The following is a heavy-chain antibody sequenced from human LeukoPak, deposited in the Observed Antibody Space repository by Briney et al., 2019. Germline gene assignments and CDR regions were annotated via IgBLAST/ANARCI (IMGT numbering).Heavy chain of an antibody. D-gene: IGHD3-22*01. CDR2: IYPGDSDT. V-gene: IGHV5-51*01. Sequence: GESLKISCQGSGYSFTSYWIAWVRQMPGKGLEWMGIIYPGDSDTRYSPSFQGQVTISADKSITTAYLQWSTLKASDTAMYYCAKLYYDGSGYFDIWGQGTMVTVSS. J-gene: IGHJ3*02. CDR3: AKLYYDGSGYFDI. CDR1: GYSFTSYW.